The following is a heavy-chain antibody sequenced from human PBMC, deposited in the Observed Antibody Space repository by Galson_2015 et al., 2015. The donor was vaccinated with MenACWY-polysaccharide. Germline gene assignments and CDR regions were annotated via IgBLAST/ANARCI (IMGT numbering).Heavy chain of an antibody. CDR2: MNPNSGNT. D-gene: IGHD2-21*01. Sequence: SVKVSCKASGYKFTSYDINWVRQATGQGLEWMGWMNPNSGNTGYAQKFQGIVTMTSSSAMSTAFMELSSLRSEDTAVYYCARIIARKYTFADSWGQGTLVTVSS. V-gene: IGHV1-8*01. J-gene: IGHJ4*02. CDR1: GYKFTSYD. CDR3: ARIIARKYTFADS.